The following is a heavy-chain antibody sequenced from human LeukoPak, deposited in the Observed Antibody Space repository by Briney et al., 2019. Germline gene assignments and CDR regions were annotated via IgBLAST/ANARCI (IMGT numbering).Heavy chain of an antibody. CDR2: IYHSGST. D-gene: IGHD3-10*01. Sequence: PSETLSLTCTVSGGSISSGGYYWSWIWQPPGKGLEWIGYIYHSGSTYYNPSLKSRVTISVDRSKSQFSLKLSSVTAADTAVYYCARDFYGSGIYFDYWGQGTLVTVS. CDR3: ARDFYGSGIYFDY. J-gene: IGHJ4*02. CDR1: GGSISSGGYY. V-gene: IGHV4-30-2*01.